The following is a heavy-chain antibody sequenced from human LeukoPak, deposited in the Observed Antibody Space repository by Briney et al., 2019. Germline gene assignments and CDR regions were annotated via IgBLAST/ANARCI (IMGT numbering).Heavy chain of an antibody. CDR3: AKDIYTYGSSVDY. CDR2: ISWNSNNI. D-gene: IGHD5-18*01. V-gene: IGHV3-9*01. Sequence: GGSLRLSCAASGFTFDDYAMHWVRQAPGKGLEWVSGISWNSNNIGYADSVKGRFTISRDYAKNSLYLQMNSLRAEDTALYYCAKDIYTYGSSVDYWGQGTLVTVSS. J-gene: IGHJ4*02. CDR1: GFTFDDYA.